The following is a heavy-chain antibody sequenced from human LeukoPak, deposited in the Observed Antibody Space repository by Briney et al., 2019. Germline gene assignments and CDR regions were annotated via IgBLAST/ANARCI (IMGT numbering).Heavy chain of an antibody. CDR2: IYYSGST. J-gene: IGHJ5*02. Sequence: SETLSLTCTVSGGSISSGGYYWSWLRQHPGKGLEWIGYIYYSGSTYYNPSLKSRVTISVDTSKNQFSLKLSSVTAADTAVYYCARDGAMVRGVMVVDPWGQGTLVTVSS. CDR3: ARDGAMVRGVMVVDP. V-gene: IGHV4-31*03. D-gene: IGHD3-10*01. CDR1: GGSISSGGYY.